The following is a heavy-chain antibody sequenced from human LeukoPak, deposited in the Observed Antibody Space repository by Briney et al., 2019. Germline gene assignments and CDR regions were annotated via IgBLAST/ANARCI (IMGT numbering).Heavy chain of an antibody. CDR3: ARDAYCSTTSCKEYFDL. Sequence: GGSLRLSCAASGFTFSSYSMNWVRQAPGKGLEWISYISSGSSTIYYADSVKGRFTISRDNAKNSLYLQMNSLRAEDTAVYYCARDAYCSTTSCKEYFDLWGRGTLVTVSS. CDR1: GFTFSSYS. J-gene: IGHJ2*01. V-gene: IGHV3-48*04. D-gene: IGHD2-2*01. CDR2: ISSGSSTI.